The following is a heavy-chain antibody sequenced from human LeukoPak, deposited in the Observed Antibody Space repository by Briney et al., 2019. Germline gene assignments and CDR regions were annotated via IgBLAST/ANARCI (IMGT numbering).Heavy chain of an antibody. J-gene: IGHJ4*02. CDR1: GFTFRSYG. CDR3: AKDQVGATSGPFDY. Sequence: GGSLRLSCAASGFTFRSYGMHWVRQAPGKGLEWVAVISYDGSNKYYADSVKGRFTISRDNSKNTLYLQMNSLRAEDTAVYYCAKDQVGATSGPFDYWGQGTLVTVSS. V-gene: IGHV3-30*18. D-gene: IGHD1-26*01. CDR2: ISYDGSNK.